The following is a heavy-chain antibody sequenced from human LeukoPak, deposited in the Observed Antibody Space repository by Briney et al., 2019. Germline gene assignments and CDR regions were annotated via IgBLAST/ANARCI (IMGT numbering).Heavy chain of an antibody. J-gene: IGHJ4*02. CDR3: VRDLGGRSGH. CDR2: SNEDGSTT. V-gene: IGHV3-74*01. CDR1: GFTFSSNW. Sequence: GGSLRLSCAASGFTFSSNWMHWVRQAPGKGLVWVSRSNEDGSTTNYADSVKGRFTISRDNAKNTLYLQMNSLTAEDTVVYYCVRDLGGRSGHWGQGTLVTVSS. D-gene: IGHD1-26*01.